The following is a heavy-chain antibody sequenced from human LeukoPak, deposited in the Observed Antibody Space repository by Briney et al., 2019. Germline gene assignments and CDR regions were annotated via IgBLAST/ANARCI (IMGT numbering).Heavy chain of an antibody. D-gene: IGHD3-10*01. CDR3: TTDGPYGSRTYCVY. J-gene: IGHJ4*02. Sequence: GGSLRLSCVASGFTFSRAWMNWVRQAPGQGPEWVGQIRSKTDGGTTDYAAPVRGRFIISRDDSTDTLYLQMNNLKNEDTALYYCTTDGPYGSRTYCVYWGQGALVTVSS. CDR1: GFTFSRAW. V-gene: IGHV3-15*01. CDR2: IRSKTDGGTT.